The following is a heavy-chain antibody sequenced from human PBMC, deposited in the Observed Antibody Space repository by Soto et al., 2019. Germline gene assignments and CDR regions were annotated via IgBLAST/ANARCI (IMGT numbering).Heavy chain of an antibody. V-gene: IGHV1-3*01. CDR1: GYTFTSYA. J-gene: IGHJ4*02. Sequence: QVQLVQSGAEVKKPGASVKVSCKASGYTFTSYAMHWVRQAPGQRLEWMGWINAGNGNTKYSQKFQXXVXXXXXXXXXXXXXXXXXXXXXXXXXXXXXXXSXTXXRMTTXTNPDYWGQGTLVTV. CDR3: XXXSXTXXRMTTXTNPDY. CDR2: INAGNGNT. D-gene: IGHD4-17*01.